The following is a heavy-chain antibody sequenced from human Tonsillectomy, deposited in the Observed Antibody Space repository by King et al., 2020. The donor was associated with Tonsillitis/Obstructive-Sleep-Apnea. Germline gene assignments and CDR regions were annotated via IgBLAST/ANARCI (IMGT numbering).Heavy chain of an antibody. CDR3: VRDHCSSVTCYNFDS. Sequence: VQLVESGGGLVQPGGSLRLSCAASGFTFSGYSMNWVRQAPGKGLEWVSYIDSRSDTIYYADSVKGRFTISRDNAKNSLYLQMNSLRDDDTAVYYCVRDHCSSVTCYNFDSWGQGALVTVSS. D-gene: IGHD2-2*02. V-gene: IGHV3-48*02. CDR1: GFTFSGYS. J-gene: IGHJ4*02. CDR2: IDSRSDTI.